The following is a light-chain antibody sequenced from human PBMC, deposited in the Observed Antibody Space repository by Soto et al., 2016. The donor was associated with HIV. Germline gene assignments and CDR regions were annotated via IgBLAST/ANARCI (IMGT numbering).Light chain of an antibody. CDR2: AAS. J-gene: IGKJ1*01. V-gene: IGKV1-17*01. CDR1: QDIKND. CDR3: QQYNVYPWT. Sequence: DIQMTQSPSSLSASVGDSVTITCRASQDIKNDLGWYQQKPGKAPKRLMFAASTLQSGVPSRFSGSGSGTAFTLTITTLQTDDVATYYCQQYNVYPWTFGQGTKVEVK.